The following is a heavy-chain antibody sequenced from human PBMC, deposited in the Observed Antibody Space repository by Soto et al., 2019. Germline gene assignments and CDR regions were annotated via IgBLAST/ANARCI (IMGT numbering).Heavy chain of an antibody. Sequence: ESLKISCKGSGYSFTSYWIGWVRQMPGEGLEWLGVIYPGDSDTRYSPSFQGQVTISADKSINTLYLQMNSLKTEDTAVYYCTTAPAYFVVVTAITFDYWGQGTLVTVSS. CDR1: GYSFTSYW. CDR3: TTAPAYFVVVTAITFDY. J-gene: IGHJ4*02. CDR2: IYPGDSDT. D-gene: IGHD2-21*02. V-gene: IGHV5-51*01.